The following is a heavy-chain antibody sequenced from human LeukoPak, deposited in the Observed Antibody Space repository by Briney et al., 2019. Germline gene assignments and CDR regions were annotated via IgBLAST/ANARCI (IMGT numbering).Heavy chain of an antibody. CDR1: GYTFTSYG. D-gene: IGHD6-19*01. Sequence: ASVKVSCKASGYTFTSYGISWVRQAPGQGLRWMGWISAYNGNTNYAQKFQGRVTMTRDMSTSTVYMELSSLRSEDTAVYYCARAKGTYSSGWTLDYWGQGTLVTVSS. J-gene: IGHJ4*02. V-gene: IGHV1-18*01. CDR2: ISAYNGNT. CDR3: ARAKGTYSSGWTLDY.